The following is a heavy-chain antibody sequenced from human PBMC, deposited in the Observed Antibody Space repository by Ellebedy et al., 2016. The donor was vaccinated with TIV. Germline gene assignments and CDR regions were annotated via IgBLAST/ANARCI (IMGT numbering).Heavy chain of an antibody. CDR1: GFTFGNYG. Sequence: PGGSLRLSCVASGFTFGNYGMHWVRQAPGKGLEWVAVISYVGNNEDYADSVKGRFTTYRDNSQNTLFLQMDSLRVEDTAVYYCARPRGITIFERILYFDLWGRGTLVTVSS. CDR3: ARPRGITIFERILYFDL. D-gene: IGHD3-3*01. CDR2: ISYVGNNE. V-gene: IGHV3-30*03. J-gene: IGHJ2*01.